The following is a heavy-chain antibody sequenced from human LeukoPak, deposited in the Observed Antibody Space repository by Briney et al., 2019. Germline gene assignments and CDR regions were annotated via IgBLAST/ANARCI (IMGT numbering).Heavy chain of an antibody. CDR3: ARDHRGVFDY. CDR2: IKQDGSEK. V-gene: IGHV3-7*03. J-gene: IGHJ4*02. Sequence: PGVSLRLSCAASGITFSSYWMSWVRQAPGNGLEWVANIKQDGSEKYYVDSVKGRFTISRDNAKNSQYLQMNSLRADDTAMYSCARDHRGVFDYWGQGTLVIVSS. CDR1: GITFSSYW. D-gene: IGHD3-10*01.